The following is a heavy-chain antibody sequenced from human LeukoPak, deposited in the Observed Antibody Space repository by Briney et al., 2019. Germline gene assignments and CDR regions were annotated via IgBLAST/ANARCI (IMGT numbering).Heavy chain of an antibody. CDR3: ARQVIVISSRFDP. CDR2: INHSGRT. D-gene: IGHD3-22*01. CDR1: GGSFSGYY. Sequence: SETLSLTCAVYGGSFSGYYWSWIRQPPGKGLEWIGEINHSGRTNYNPSLKSRVTISVDTSKNQFSLRLSSVTAADTAVYYCARQVIVISSRFDPWGQGTLVTVSS. J-gene: IGHJ5*02. V-gene: IGHV4-34*01.